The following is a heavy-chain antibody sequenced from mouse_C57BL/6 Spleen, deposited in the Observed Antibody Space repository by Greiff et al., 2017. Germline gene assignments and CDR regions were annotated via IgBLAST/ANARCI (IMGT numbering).Heavy chain of an antibody. D-gene: IGHD1-1*01. CDR1: GYTFTSYG. CDR2: IYPRSGNT. CDR3: ALITTVKDY. V-gene: IGHV1-81*01. Sequence: VQLVESGAELARPGASVKLSCKASGYTFTSYGISWVKQRTGQGLEWIGEIYPRSGNTYYNEKFKGKATLTADKSSSTAYMELRSLTSEDSAVYFCALITTVKDYWGQGTTLTVSS. J-gene: IGHJ2*01.